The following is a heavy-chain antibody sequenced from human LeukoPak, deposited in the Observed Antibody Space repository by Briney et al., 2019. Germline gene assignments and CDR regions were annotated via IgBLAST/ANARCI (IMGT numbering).Heavy chain of an antibody. CDR1: GFTFDDYA. CDR3: AKDGGIAAAGRSNWFDP. CDR2: INWNSGSI. Sequence: GGSLRLSCAASGFTFDDYAMHWVRQAPGKGLEWVSGINWNSGSIGYADSVKGRFTISRDNAKNSLYLQMNSLRAEDTALYYCAKDGGIAAAGRSNWFDPWGQGTLVTVSS. J-gene: IGHJ5*02. D-gene: IGHD6-13*01. V-gene: IGHV3-9*01.